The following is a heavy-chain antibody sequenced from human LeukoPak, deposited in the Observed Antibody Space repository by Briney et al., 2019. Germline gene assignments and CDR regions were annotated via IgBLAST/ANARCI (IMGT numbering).Heavy chain of an antibody. V-gene: IGHV3-23*01. CDR3: GTGGY. Sequence: PGGSVRLSCAASGFTFSSYAMSWVRQAPGRGLEWVSATSGSGGSTYYADSVRGRLTLSRDNSKNTLYLQMNSPRAEDTRVFFCGTGGYWGRGTLVSVSS. J-gene: IGHJ4*02. CDR1: GFTFSSYA. D-gene: IGHD1-1*01. CDR2: TSGSGGST.